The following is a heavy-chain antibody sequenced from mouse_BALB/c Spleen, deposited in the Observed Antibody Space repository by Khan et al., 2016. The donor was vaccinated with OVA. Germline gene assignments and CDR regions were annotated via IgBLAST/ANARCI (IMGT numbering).Heavy chain of an antibody. CDR2: IYPTSGYT. CDR1: GYTFTTYW. CDR3: TRDRIDY. J-gene: IGHJ2*01. V-gene: IGHV1-7*01. Sequence: QVQLKQSGAELAKPGASVKMSCKASGYTFTTYWMHWVKQGPGQGLEWIGYIYPTSGYTDYNEKFKDRATLSADKSSSTAYMQLSSLTSEDSAVYYCTRDRIDYWGQGTTLTVSS.